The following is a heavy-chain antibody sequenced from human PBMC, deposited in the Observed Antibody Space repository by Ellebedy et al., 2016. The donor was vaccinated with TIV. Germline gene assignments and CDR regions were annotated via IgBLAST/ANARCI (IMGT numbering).Heavy chain of an antibody. Sequence: ASVKVSXKASGYTFTSYGISWVRQAPGQGLEWMGWISAYNGNTNYAQKLQGRVTMTTDTSTSTAYMELRSLRSDDTAVYYCARVTYYYGSGSYYNGDYYYYYGMDVWGQGTTVTVSS. J-gene: IGHJ6*02. CDR2: ISAYNGNT. V-gene: IGHV1-18*01. CDR1: GYTFTSYG. CDR3: ARVTYYYGSGSYYNGDYYYYYGMDV. D-gene: IGHD3-10*01.